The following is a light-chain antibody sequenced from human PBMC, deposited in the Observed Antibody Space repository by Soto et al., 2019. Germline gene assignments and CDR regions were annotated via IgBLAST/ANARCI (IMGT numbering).Light chain of an antibody. V-gene: IGLV1-47*01. CDR3: AAWDDSLSGFYV. CDR1: SSNIGSNY. J-gene: IGLJ1*01. Sequence: VLTQPPSASGTHGQRVTISCSGSSSNIGSNYVYWYQQLPGTAPKLLIYRNNQRPSGVPDRFSGSKSGTSASLAISGLRSEDEADYYCAAWDDSLSGFYVFGTGTKVTVL. CDR2: RNN.